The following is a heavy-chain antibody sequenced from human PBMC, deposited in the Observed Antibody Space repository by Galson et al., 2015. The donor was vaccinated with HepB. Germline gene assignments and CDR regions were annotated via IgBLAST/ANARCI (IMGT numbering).Heavy chain of an antibody. V-gene: IGHV3-21*01. Sequence: SLRLSCAASGFTFSSYSMNWVRQAPGKGLEWVSSISSSSSYIYYADSVKGRFTISRDNAKNSLYLQMNSLRAEDTAVYYCARSGYDFWSGYYTGGDYYYGMDVWGQGTTVTVSS. J-gene: IGHJ6*02. CDR3: ARSGYDFWSGYYTGGDYYYGMDV. D-gene: IGHD3-3*01. CDR1: GFTFSSYS. CDR2: ISSSSSYI.